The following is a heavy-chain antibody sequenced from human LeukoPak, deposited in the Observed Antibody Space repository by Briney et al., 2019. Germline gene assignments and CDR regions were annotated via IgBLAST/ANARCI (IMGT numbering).Heavy chain of an antibody. CDR2: ISGSGYTT. J-gene: IGHJ4*02. V-gene: IGHV3-23*01. CDR3: AKEKYYYDTSGYYPLDN. D-gene: IGHD3-22*01. Sequence: GGSLRLSCAASGFTFDNYAMTWVRQAPGKGLEWVSSISGSGYTTYYADSVKGRFTVSRDNSRNTLFLQTNSLRADDTAIYYCAKEKYYYDTSGYYPLDNWGQGTLVTVSS. CDR1: GFTFDNYA.